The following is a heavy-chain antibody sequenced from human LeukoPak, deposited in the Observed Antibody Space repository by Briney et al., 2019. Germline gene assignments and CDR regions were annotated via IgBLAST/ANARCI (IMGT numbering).Heavy chain of an antibody. CDR1: GGSFSGYY. CDR3: AREKGLQITILDI. D-gene: IGHD3-3*01. Sequence: PSETLSLTCAVYGGSFSGYYWSWIRQPPGKGLEWIGEINHSGSTNYNPSLKSRVTISVDTSKNQFSLKLSSVTAADTAVYYCAREKGLQITILDIWGQGTMVTVSS. J-gene: IGHJ3*02. V-gene: IGHV4-34*01. CDR2: INHSGST.